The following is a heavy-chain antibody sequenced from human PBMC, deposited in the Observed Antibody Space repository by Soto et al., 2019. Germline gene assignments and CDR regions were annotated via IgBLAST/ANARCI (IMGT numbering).Heavy chain of an antibody. V-gene: IGHV1-69*13. Sequence: ASVKVSCKASGGTFSSYAISWVRQAPGQRLEWMGGIIPIFGTANYAQKFQGRVTITADESTSTAYMELSSLRSEDIAVYYCARTPRSQRGVLDYWGQGTLVTVSS. CDR1: GGTFSSYA. CDR2: IIPIFGTA. J-gene: IGHJ4*02. CDR3: ARTPRSQRGVLDY. D-gene: IGHD3-10*01.